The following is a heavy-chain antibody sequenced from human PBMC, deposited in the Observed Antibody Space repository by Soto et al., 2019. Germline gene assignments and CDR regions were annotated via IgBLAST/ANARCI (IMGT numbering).Heavy chain of an antibody. D-gene: IGHD3-10*01. CDR3: ARMPGQWELFKFDN. CDR2: INPNSGVA. Sequence: QVQLVHSGPEVKKPGASVTVSCKASGYAFTDYFLNWVRQAPGRGLAGVGWINPNSGVANLAQKFDGRVTLTRDTSIGTVYMEMTGLTSDDTAVYFCARMPGQWELFKFDNWGQGTLVTVSS. J-gene: IGHJ4*02. CDR1: GYAFTDYF. V-gene: IGHV1-2*02.